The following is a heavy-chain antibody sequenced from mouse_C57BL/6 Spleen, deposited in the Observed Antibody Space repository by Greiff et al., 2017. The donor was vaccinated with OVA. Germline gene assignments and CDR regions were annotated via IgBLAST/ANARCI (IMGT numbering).Heavy chain of an antibody. V-gene: IGHV1-82*01. CDR2: IYPGDGDT. CDR3: ARSKDYGPPVDV. Sequence: QVQLQQSGPELVKPGASVKISCKASGYAFSSSWMNWVKQRPGKGLEWIGRIYPGDGDTNYNGKFKGKATLTADKSSSTAYMQLSSLTSEDSAVYFCARSKDYGPPVDVWGTGTTVTVSS. CDR1: GYAFSSSW. D-gene: IGHD2-4*01. J-gene: IGHJ1*03.